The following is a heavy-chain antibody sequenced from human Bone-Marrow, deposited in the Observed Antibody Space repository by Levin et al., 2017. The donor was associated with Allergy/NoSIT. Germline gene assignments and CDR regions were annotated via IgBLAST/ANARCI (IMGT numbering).Heavy chain of an antibody. Sequence: GESLKISCKVSGYPLTDFYMHWVRQAPGKGLEWMGGFDPEDGEAIYAPKFQGRVTMTEDTSTDTAYMELRSLTYEDTAVYWCATDFDYWGQGTLVTVSS. V-gene: IGHV1-24*01. CDR3: ATDFDY. CDR1: GYPLTDFY. CDR2: FDPEDGEA. J-gene: IGHJ4*02.